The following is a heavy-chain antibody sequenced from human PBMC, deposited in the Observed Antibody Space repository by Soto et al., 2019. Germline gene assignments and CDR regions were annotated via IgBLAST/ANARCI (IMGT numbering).Heavy chain of an antibody. V-gene: IGHV3-21*01. J-gene: IGHJ4*02. CDR3: ARGFFVNYDILNGYYFDY. Sequence: EVQLVESGGGLVKPGGSLRLSCAASGFTFSSYSMNWVRQAPGKGLEWVSSISSSSSYIYYADSVKGRFTISRDNAKNSLYLQMNILRAEDTAGYYGARGFFVNYDILNGYYFDYWGQGTLVTVSS. CDR1: GFTFSSYS. CDR2: ISSSSSYI. D-gene: IGHD3-9*01.